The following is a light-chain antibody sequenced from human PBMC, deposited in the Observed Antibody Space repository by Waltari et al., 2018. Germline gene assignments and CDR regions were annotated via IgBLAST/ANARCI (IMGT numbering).Light chain of an antibody. CDR3: QQYGSSPFT. CDR1: QSVTSSY. Sequence: EIVLTPSPGTLSFSPGEGATLPCRASQSVTSSYLAWYQQKPGQAPRLLIYGASSRASGIPDRFSGSGSGTDFTLTVSRLEPEDFAVYYCQQYGSSPFTFGLGTKVEIK. J-gene: IGKJ2*01. CDR2: GAS. V-gene: IGKV3-20*01.